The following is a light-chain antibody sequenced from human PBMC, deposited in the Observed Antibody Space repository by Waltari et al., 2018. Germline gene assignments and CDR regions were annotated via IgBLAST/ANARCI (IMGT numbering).Light chain of an antibody. Sequence: QPRSVSGSPGQSVTISCTGTSSDVGGYNYVSWYQQHPGKAPKLMIYDVSKRPSGVPDRFSGSKSGNTASLTISGLQAEDEADYYCCSYAGSYTYVFGTGTKVTVL. J-gene: IGLJ1*01. CDR2: DVS. CDR3: CSYAGSYTYV. CDR1: SSDVGGYNY. V-gene: IGLV2-11*01.